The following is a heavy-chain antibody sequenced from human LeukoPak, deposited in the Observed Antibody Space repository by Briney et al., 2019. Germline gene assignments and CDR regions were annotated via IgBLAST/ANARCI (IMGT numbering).Heavy chain of an antibody. D-gene: IGHD3-10*01. J-gene: IGHJ6*02. CDR1: GFTFSSYW. CDR2: IKQDGSEK. CDR3: ARVELWFGEHAGYYYYGMDV. Sequence: PGGSLRLSCAASGFTFSSYWMSWVRQAPGKGLEWVANIKQDGSEKYYVDSVKGRFTISRDNAKNSLYLQMNSLRAEDTAVYYCARVELWFGEHAGYYYYGMDVWGQGTTDTVSS. V-gene: IGHV3-7*01.